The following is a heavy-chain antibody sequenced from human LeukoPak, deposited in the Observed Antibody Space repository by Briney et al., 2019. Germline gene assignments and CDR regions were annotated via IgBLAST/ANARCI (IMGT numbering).Heavy chain of an antibody. V-gene: IGHV1-18*01. CDR2: ISAYNAYT. J-gene: IGHJ4*02. CDR1: GYTFTSYG. Sequence: ASVKVSCKASGYTFTSYGITWVRQAPGQGLEWMGWISAYNAYTYYAQKLQGRVTMTTDTSTSTAYMELRSLRSDDTAVYYCATGRGNYDSSGYSYWGQGTLVTVSS. D-gene: IGHD3-22*01. CDR3: ATGRGNYDSSGYSY.